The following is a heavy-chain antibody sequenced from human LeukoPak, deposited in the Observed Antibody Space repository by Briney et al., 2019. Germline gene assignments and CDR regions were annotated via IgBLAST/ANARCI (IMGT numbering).Heavy chain of an antibody. D-gene: IGHD6-19*01. V-gene: IGHV3-21*01. J-gene: IGHJ6*02. CDR3: ARDIGVEDGGAGIAVAGTLEDMNYYYYGMDV. CDR1: GFTFSSYS. Sequence: GGSLRLSCAASGFTFSSYSMNWVRQAPGKGLEWVSSISSSSSYIYYADSVKGRFTISRDNAKNSLYLQMNSLRAEDTAVYYCARDIGVEDGGAGIAVAGTLEDMNYYYYGMDVWGQGTTVTVSS. CDR2: ISSSSSYI.